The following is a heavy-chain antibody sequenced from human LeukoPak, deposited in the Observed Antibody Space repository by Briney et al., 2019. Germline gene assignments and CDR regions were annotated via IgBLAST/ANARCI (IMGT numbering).Heavy chain of an antibody. Sequence: SETLSLTCTVSGDSISRSSYYWGWIRQPPGKGLEWIGSIYYSGSTHYNPSLESRVTISADTSKNQFSLKLASVTAADTSVYFCARVGYCTNGVCYNWFDPWGQGTLVTVSS. CDR1: GDSISRSSYY. J-gene: IGHJ5*02. CDR3: ARVGYCTNGVCYNWFDP. D-gene: IGHD2-8*01. CDR2: IYYSGST. V-gene: IGHV4-39*01.